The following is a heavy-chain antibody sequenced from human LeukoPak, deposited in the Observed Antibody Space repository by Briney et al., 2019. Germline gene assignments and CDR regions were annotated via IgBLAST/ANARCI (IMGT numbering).Heavy chain of an antibody. V-gene: IGHV4-39*01. Sequence: SETLSLTCTVSGGSISSYYWGWIRQPPGKGLEWIGSIYYSGSTYYNPSLKSRVTISVDTSKNQFSLKLSSVTAADTAVYYCARGQDVRLIYYDIRRGFDPWGQGTLVTVSS. D-gene: IGHD3-22*01. CDR1: GGSISSYY. CDR3: ARGQDVRLIYYDIRRGFDP. J-gene: IGHJ5*02. CDR2: IYYSGST.